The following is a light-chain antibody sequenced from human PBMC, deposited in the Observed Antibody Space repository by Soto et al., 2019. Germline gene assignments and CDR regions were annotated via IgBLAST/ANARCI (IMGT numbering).Light chain of an antibody. V-gene: IGLV1-51*02. J-gene: IGLJ3*02. CDR2: ENN. CDR3: GTWDNSLSAGV. CDR1: SSNIGNNY. Sequence: QSALTQPPSVSAAPGQKVTISCSGSSSNIGNNYVSWYQQLPGTAPKLLIYENNKRPSGIPDRFSGSKSGTSATLGITGLQTGDEADYYCGTWDNSLSAGVFGGGTKLTVL.